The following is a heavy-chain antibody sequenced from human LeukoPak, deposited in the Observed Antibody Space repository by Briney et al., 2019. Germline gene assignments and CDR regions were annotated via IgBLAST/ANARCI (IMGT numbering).Heavy chain of an antibody. V-gene: IGHV1-18*01. CDR2: ISAYNGNT. D-gene: IGHD3-3*01. J-gene: IGHJ5*02. Sequence: GASVKVSCKASGYTFTSYGISWERQAPGQGLEWMGWISAYNGNTNYAQKLQGRVTMTTDTSTSTAYMELRSLRSDDTAVYYCARKGSITIFGVVTPANWFDPWGQGTLVTVSS. CDR1: GYTFTSYG. CDR3: ARKGSITIFGVVTPANWFDP.